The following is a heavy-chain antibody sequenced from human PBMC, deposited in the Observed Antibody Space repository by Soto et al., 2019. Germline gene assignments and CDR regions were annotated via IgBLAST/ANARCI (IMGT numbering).Heavy chain of an antibody. D-gene: IGHD4-4*01. CDR2: ISYDGSNK. J-gene: IGHJ6*03. CDR1: GFTFSSYG. V-gene: IGHV3-30*18. CDR3: AKWDYSNYDDYYYYYMDV. Sequence: GGSLRLSCAASGFTFSSYGMHWVRQAPGKGLEWVAVISYDGSNKYYADSVKGRFTISRDNSKNTLYLQMNSLRAEDTAVYYCAKWDYSNYDDYYYYYMDVWGKGTTVTVSS.